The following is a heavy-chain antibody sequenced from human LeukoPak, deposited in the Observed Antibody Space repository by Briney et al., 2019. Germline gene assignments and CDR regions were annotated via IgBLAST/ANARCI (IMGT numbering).Heavy chain of an antibody. Sequence: GGSLRLSCAASGFTVSSNYMSWVRQAPGKGLEWVSVLYRGTTTYYADSVKGRFTISRDNSKNTLFLQMNSLRAEDTALYYCAKLLITRVVIPPALDSWGQGTLVTVSS. D-gene: IGHD2/OR15-2a*01. J-gene: IGHJ4*02. CDR3: AKLLITRVVIPPALDS. CDR1: GFTVSSNY. V-gene: IGHV3-53*05. CDR2: LYRGTTT.